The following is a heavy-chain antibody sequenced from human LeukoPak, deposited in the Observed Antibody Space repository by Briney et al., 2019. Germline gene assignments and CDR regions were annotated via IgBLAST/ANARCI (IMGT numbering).Heavy chain of an antibody. D-gene: IGHD3-22*01. Sequence: ASVKVSCKASGYTFTSYYMHWVRQAPGQGLEWMGIINPSDSRTNYAQKFQGRVTMTRDMSTSIVYMELSSLRTEDTAVYYCARDRYYDSSGYSNAFDIWGQGTMVTVSS. CDR2: INPSDSRT. CDR3: ARDRYYDSSGYSNAFDI. CDR1: GYTFTSYY. V-gene: IGHV1-46*01. J-gene: IGHJ3*02.